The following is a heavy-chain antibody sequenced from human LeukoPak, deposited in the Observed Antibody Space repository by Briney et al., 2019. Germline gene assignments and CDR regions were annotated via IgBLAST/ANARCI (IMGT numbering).Heavy chain of an antibody. CDR2: INSDGSIT. D-gene: IGHD2-15*01. J-gene: IGHJ4*02. CDR1: GFTFSNAW. Sequence: GGSLRLSCAASGFTFSNAWMHWVRQAPGKGLVWVSRINSDGSITNYADSVKGRFTISRDNAKNTLYLQMNSLRAEDTAVYYCACSRTFDYWGQGTLVTVSS. CDR3: ACSRTFDY. V-gene: IGHV3-74*01.